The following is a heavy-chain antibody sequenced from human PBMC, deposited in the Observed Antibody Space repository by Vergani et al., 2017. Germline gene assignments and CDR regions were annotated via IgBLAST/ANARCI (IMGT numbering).Heavy chain of an antibody. D-gene: IGHD3-10*01. J-gene: IGHJ6*03. V-gene: IGHV3-30*18. CDR1: GFSFSSHA. CDR2: ISNDGSKK. Sequence: QVQLAESGGGRVQPGRSLRLSCAASGFSFSSHAIHWVRQAPGKGLEWVAVISNDGSKKYYADSVKGRFTISRDNYKHTLDLQMNSLRTQDTAVYYCAKAGSVTSGSLQYNFYMDVWGKGTTVTVS. CDR3: AKAGSVTSGSLQYNFYMDV.